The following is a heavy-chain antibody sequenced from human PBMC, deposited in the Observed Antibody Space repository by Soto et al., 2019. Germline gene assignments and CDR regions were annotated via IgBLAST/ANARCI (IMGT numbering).Heavy chain of an antibody. CDR3: ARDTYCSSTSCYPYY. D-gene: IGHD2-2*01. V-gene: IGHV3-21*04. J-gene: IGHJ4*02. Sequence: GSLRLSCAASVFTCTRFSMNWVRQAPGKGLEWVSSISSTTNYIYYGDSMKGRFTISRDNAKNSLYPEMNSLRAEDTAVYYCARDTYCSSTSCYPYYWGQGTLVTVSS. CDR1: VFTCTRFS. CDR2: ISSTTNYI.